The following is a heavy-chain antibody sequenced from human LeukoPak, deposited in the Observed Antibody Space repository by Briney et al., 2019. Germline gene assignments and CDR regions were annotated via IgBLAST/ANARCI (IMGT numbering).Heavy chain of an antibody. CDR2: ISGSGGST. CDR3: AKEGTPAEPGYDSSGYTNY. CDR1: GFTFSSYA. V-gene: IGHV3-23*01. Sequence: GGSLRLSCAASGFTFSSYAMSWVRQAPGKGLEWVSAISGSGGSTYYADSVKGRFTISRDNSKNTLYLQMNSLRAEDTAVYYCAKEGTPAEPGYDSSGYTNYWGQGTLVTVSS. J-gene: IGHJ4*02. D-gene: IGHD3-22*01.